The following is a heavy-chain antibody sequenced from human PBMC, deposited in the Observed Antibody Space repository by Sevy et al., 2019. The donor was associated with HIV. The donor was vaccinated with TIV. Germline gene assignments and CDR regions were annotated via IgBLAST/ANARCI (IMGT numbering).Heavy chain of an antibody. V-gene: IGHV3-48*02. Sequence: GGSLRLSCAASGFTFSSYSMNWVRQAPGKGLEWVSYISSSSSTIYYADSVKGRFTISRDNAKNSRYLQINSLREEDTAVYYCARDSSAYDYDYVWGSYRYFGFDYWGQGTLVTVSS. D-gene: IGHD3-16*02. CDR3: ARDSSAYDYDYVWGSYRYFGFDY. CDR2: ISSSSSTI. CDR1: GFTFSSYS. J-gene: IGHJ4*02.